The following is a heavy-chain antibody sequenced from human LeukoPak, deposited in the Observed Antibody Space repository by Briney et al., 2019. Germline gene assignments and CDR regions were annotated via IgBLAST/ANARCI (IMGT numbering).Heavy chain of an antibody. V-gene: IGHV1-3*01. CDR1: GYTFTSYA. CDR2: INAGNGNT. CDR3: ASRYSSSWDPTGYYGMTS. J-gene: IGHJ6*02. Sequence: ASVKVSCKASGYTFTSYAMHWVRQAPGQRLEWMGWINAGNGNTKYSQKFQGRVTITRDTSASTAYMELRSLRSDDTAVYYCASRYSSSWDPTGYYGMTSGAKGPRSPSP. D-gene: IGHD6-13*01.